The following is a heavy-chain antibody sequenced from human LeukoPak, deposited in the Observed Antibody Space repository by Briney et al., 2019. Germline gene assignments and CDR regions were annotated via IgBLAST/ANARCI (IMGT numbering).Heavy chain of an antibody. CDR3: ATLPDY. CDR2: GYHSGNT. Sequence: SETLSLTCAVSGESIRSGYYWGWIRQPPGKGLEWIGSGYHSGNTYYNPSLKSRVTISVDTSKNQFSLKLNSVTAADTAVYYCATLPDYWGQGTLVTASS. CDR1: GESIRSGYY. V-gene: IGHV4-38-2*01. J-gene: IGHJ4*02.